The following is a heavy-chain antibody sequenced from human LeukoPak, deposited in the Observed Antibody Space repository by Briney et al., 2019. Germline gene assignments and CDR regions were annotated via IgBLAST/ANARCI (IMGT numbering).Heavy chain of an antibody. CDR3: ARDLVDSGGYYFDY. J-gene: IGHJ4*02. CDR1: GGSISSDNW. D-gene: IGHD3-22*01. CDR2: IYHSGST. Sequence: MPSGTLSLTCAVSGGSISSDNWWTCLRQPPGKGLEWIGQIYHSGSTNYSPSLKSRVTISVDKPKNHLSLKLSSVTAADTAIYYCARDLVDSGGYYFDYWGQGTLVTVSS. V-gene: IGHV4-4*02.